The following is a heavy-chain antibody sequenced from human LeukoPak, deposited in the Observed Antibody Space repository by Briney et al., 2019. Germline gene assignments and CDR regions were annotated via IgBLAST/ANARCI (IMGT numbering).Heavy chain of an antibody. Sequence: GRSLRLSCAASGFTFSSFAVHWVRQAPGKGLEWVAVISYDGSKTYYADSVKGRFTISRDNPKNTLYLQTNSLRTEDTAVYYCARDRVVVAAAKETQFDPWGQGTLVTVSS. CDR3: ARDRVVVAAAKETQFDP. D-gene: IGHD2-15*01. CDR1: GFTFSSFA. CDR2: ISYDGSKT. J-gene: IGHJ5*02. V-gene: IGHV3-30*01.